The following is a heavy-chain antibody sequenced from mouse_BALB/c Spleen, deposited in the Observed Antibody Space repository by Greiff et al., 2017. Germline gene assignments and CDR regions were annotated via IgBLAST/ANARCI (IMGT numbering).Heavy chain of an antibody. V-gene: IGHV5-9-4*01. CDR3: AREQDAMDY. CDR1: GFTFSSYA. CDR2: ISSGGSYT. Sequence: DVMLVESGGGLVKPGGSLKLSCAASGFTFSSYAMSWVRQSPEKRLEWVAEISSGGSYTYYPDTVTGRFTISRDNAKNTLYLEMSSLRSEDTAMYYCAREQDAMDYWGQGTSVTVSS. J-gene: IGHJ4*01.